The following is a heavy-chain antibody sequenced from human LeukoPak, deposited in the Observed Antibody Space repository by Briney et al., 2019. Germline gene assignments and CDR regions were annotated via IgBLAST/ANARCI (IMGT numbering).Heavy chain of an antibody. Sequence: PGGSLRLSCAASGFTFSDYYMSWIRQAPGKGLEWVSYISSSGSTIYYADSVKGRFTISRDNAKNSLYLQMNSLRAEDTAVYYCAGASHVDTARVGYWGQGTLVTVSS. D-gene: IGHD5-18*01. V-gene: IGHV3-11*04. J-gene: IGHJ4*02. CDR3: AGASHVDTARVGY. CDR1: GFTFSDYY. CDR2: ISSSGSTI.